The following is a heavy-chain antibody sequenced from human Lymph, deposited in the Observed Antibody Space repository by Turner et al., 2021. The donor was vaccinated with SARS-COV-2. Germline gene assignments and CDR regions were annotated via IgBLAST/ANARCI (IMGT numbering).Heavy chain of an antibody. CDR2: ISWNSGSI. Sequence: EVLLVESGGGLVQPGRFLRLSCAASGFTFDDYAMHWVRQGPGKGLEWVSGISWNSGSIGYAASVKGRFTISRDNAKNSLYLQMNSLRAEDTAVYYCAREDVVGATTGLDYWGQGTLVTVSS. CDR1: GFTFDDYA. V-gene: IGHV3-9*01. D-gene: IGHD1-26*01. J-gene: IGHJ4*02. CDR3: AREDVVGATTGLDY.